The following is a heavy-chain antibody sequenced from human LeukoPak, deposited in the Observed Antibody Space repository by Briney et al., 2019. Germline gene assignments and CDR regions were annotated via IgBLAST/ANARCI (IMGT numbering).Heavy chain of an antibody. CDR2: INQDGSEK. Sequence: GGSLRLSCAASGFTFRSYWMSWVRQPPGTGLEWVANINQDGSEKFYVDYVKGRFTISRDNADNSLSLQMNSLRVEEPAVYYCARDYVAGAIDFWGQGTLVTVSS. V-gene: IGHV3-7*04. CDR1: GFTFRSYW. CDR3: ARDYVAGAIDF. J-gene: IGHJ4*02. D-gene: IGHD1-26*01.